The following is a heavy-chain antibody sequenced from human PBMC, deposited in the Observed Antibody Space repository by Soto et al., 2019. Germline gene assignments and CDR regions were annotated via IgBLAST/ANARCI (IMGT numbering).Heavy chain of an antibody. CDR3: ARDHVTMVPSSGMDG. CDR2: ISAYNGNT. J-gene: IGHJ6*02. V-gene: IGHV1-18*01. CDR1: GYTFTSYG. Sequence: QVQLVQSGAEVKKPGASVKVSCKASGYTFTSYGISWVRQAPGQGLEWMGWISAYNGNTNYAQKLQGRVTMTTDTSTNTAYMELRSLRSDATAVYYCARDHVTMVPSSGMDGWGQGTTVTVSS. D-gene: IGHD3-10*01.